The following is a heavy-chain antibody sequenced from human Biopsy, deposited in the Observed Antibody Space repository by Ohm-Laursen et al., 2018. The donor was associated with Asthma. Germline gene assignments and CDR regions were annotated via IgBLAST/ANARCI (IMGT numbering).Heavy chain of an antibody. CDR3: ASPVNRAFGGYEWAAVFDY. CDR1: GASIRGSGSY. J-gene: IGHJ4*02. D-gene: IGHD5-12*01. CDR2: THYSGST. V-gene: IGHV4-39*01. Sequence: GTLSLTCTVSGASIRGSGSYWAWIRQAPGKGPEWIGTTHYSGSTFYKPSLRSRVTMSLDTSTNQFSLRLRSVTATDTAVYYCASPVNRAFGGYEWAAVFDYWGQGILVTASS.